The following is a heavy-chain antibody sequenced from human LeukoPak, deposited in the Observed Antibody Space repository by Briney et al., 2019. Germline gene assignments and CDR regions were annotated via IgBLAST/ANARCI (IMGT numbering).Heavy chain of an antibody. J-gene: IGHJ4*02. CDR2: IYPGDSDT. V-gene: IGHV5-51*01. CDR1: GYSFTGYW. CDR3: ATSPSSGWSPFDY. Sequence: GESLKISCKGSGYSFTGYWIGWVRQMPGKGLEWMGIIYPGDSDTRYSPSFQGQVTISADKSISTAYLQWSSLKASDTAMYYCATSPSSGWSPFDYWGQGTLVTVSS. D-gene: IGHD6-19*01.